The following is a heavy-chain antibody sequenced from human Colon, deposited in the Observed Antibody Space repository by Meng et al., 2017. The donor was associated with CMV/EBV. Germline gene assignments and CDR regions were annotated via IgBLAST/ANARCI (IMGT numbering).Heavy chain of an antibody. D-gene: IGHD6-13*01. J-gene: IGHJ6*02. V-gene: IGHV4-39*07. CDR3: GRVRTAAPTPFYYGLDV. CDR1: GGAISSSVYS. CDR2: FYYSGST. Sequence: SETLSLTCTVSGGAISSSVYSWDWIRQPPGKGLEWIGSFYYSGSTYYNPSLKSRVTISVDPSKSLFSLNLNSVTAADTAVYYCGRVRTAAPTPFYYGLDVWGQGTTVAVSS.